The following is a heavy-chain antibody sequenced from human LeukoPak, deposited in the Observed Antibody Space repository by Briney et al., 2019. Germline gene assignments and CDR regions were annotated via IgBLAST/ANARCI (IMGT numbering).Heavy chain of an antibody. CDR1: GYTFTSHG. CDR2: IGAYNGNT. J-gene: IGHJ4*02. V-gene: IGHV1-18*01. Sequence: GASVKVSCKASGYTFTSHGISWVRQAPGQGLEWMGWIGAYNGNTNYAQKLQGRVTMTTDTSTSTAYMELRSLRSDDTAVYYCARDLRYDSSGYYLTYFDYWGQGTLVTVSS. CDR3: ARDLRYDSSGYYLTYFDY. D-gene: IGHD3-22*01.